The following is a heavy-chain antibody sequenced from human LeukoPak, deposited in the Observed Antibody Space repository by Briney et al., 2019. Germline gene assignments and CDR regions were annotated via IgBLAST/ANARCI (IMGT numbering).Heavy chain of an antibody. J-gene: IGHJ4*02. CDR2: ISGSGGGT. CDR3: ARVDDSSGYYPEDFDY. Sequence: PGGSLRLSCAASGFTFSSYAMSWVRQAPGKGLEWVSAISGSGGGTYYADSVKGRFTISRDNSKNTLYLQMNSLRAEDTAVYYCARVDDSSGYYPEDFDYWGQGTLVTVSS. D-gene: IGHD3-22*01. V-gene: IGHV3-23*01. CDR1: GFTFSSYA.